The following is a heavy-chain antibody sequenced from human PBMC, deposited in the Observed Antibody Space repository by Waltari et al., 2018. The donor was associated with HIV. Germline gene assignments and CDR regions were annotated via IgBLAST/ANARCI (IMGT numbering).Heavy chain of an antibody. CDR1: GFSLSSYG. V-gene: IGHV3-33*01. D-gene: IGHD1-26*01. J-gene: IGHJ5*02. Sequence: QVQVVESGGSLVQPGWSRRLSCAASGFSLSSYGMHWVRQGPGKGLEWVAIIWYDGSKKYYGDSVKGRFTIFSDKSKNTVLLQMTRLRVEDTATYYCARGEGGYTYGYNWLDLWGQGTVVTVSS. CDR2: IWYDGSKK. CDR3: ARGEGGYTYGYNWLDL.